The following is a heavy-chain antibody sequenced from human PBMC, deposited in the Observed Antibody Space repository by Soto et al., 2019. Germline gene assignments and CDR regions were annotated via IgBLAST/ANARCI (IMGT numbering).Heavy chain of an antibody. CDR2: MNPNTGNT. CDR3: AMGRAEDAIMYV. J-gene: IGHJ6*03. Sequence: QVQLVQSGAEVKKPGASVKVSCKASGYTFTSYDINWVRQATGQGLEWKGWMNPNTGNTAYAQKFKDKVTMPRNASISTGYMDLSSMRSEDTAVYYCAMGRAEDAIMYVWGKGTTVTV. D-gene: IGHD2-8*01. CDR1: GYTFTSYD. V-gene: IGHV1-8*01.